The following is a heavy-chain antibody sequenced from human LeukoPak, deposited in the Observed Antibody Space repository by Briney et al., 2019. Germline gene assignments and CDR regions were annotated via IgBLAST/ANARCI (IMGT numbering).Heavy chain of an antibody. V-gene: IGHV3-11*04. CDR1: GFTFSDYC. Sequence: GGSLRLSCAASGFTFSDYCMSWMGQAPGKGLEWVSYISSSGTTIYYADSVKGRFTISRDNAKNSLYLQMNSLRAEDTAVYYCARGYYYDSSGYTDDAFDIWGQGTMVTVSS. J-gene: IGHJ3*02. CDR3: ARGYYYDSSGYTDDAFDI. D-gene: IGHD3-22*01. CDR2: ISSSGTTI.